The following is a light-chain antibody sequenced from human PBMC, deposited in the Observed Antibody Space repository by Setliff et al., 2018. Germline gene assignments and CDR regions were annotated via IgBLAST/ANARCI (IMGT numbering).Light chain of an antibody. CDR2: AVS. J-gene: IGLJ1*01. CDR3: NAYTSGSTYV. CDR1: SNDVSSYDF. V-gene: IGLV2-14*03. Sequence: ALTQPASVSGSPGQSITISCSGTSNDVSSYDFVSWYQQHPGKAPKLIIYAVSDRPSGVSNRFSGSKSGNTASLTISGLQTEDEADYYCNAYTSGSTYVFGTGTKVTVL.